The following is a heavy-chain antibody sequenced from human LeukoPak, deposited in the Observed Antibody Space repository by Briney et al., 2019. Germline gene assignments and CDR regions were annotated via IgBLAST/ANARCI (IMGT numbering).Heavy chain of an antibody. CDR2: IYTSGST. CDR1: GGSISSYY. J-gene: IGHJ3*02. Sequence: PSETLSLTCTVSGGSISSYYWSWIRQPARKGLEWIGHIYTSGSTNYNPSLKSRVTMSVDTSKNQFSLKLSSVTAADTAVYYCARGRVVVAATPRYAFDIWGQGTMVTVSS. CDR3: ARGRVVVAATPRYAFDI. D-gene: IGHD2-15*01. V-gene: IGHV4-4*07.